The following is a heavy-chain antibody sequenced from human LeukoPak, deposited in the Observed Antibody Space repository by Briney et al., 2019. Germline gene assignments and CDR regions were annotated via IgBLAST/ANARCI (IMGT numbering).Heavy chain of an antibody. J-gene: IGHJ4*02. Sequence: GGSLRLSCAASGFPFSDYVMHWVRQAPGKGLEWVAVIRYDGNNKYYADSVKGRFTISRDNSKNMLYLQMNSLGTEDTAVYYRAKDRWGAVASFDYWGQGTLVTVSS. CDR1: GFPFSDYV. V-gene: IGHV3-30*02. D-gene: IGHD6-19*01. CDR2: IRYDGNNK. CDR3: AKDRWGAVASFDY.